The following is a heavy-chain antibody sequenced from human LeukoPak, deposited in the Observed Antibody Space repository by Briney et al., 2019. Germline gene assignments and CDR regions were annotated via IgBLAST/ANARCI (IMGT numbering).Heavy chain of an antibody. Sequence: PGGSLRLSCAASGFTFTNNWMTWVRQAPGKGLEWISFISSSGMTIYYADVVKGRFTISRDNAQKSVFLQMNSLRVEDTAVYYCARDRDILTGYDSFDYWGQGTLVTVSS. CDR2: ISSSGMTI. J-gene: IGHJ4*02. CDR3: ARDRDILTGYDSFDY. V-gene: IGHV3-48*04. CDR1: GFTFTNNW. D-gene: IGHD3-9*01.